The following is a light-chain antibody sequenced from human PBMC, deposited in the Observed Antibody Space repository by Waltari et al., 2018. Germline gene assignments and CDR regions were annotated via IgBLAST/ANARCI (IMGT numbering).Light chain of an antibody. Sequence: QSALTQPVSVSGSPGQSVTISCTGTSNNVVDYNLVPWFQHHPDQAPKLLLFYASTRPSGVSNRFSGSKPGNTASLTISGLQTEDEADYYCCSYSTGGSWMFGGGTKLTVL. CDR2: YAS. J-gene: IGLJ3*02. V-gene: IGLV2-14*02. CDR1: SNNVVDYNL. CDR3: CSYSTGGSWM.